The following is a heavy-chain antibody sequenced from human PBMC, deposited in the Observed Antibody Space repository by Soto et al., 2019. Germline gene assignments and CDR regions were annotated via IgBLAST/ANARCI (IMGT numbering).Heavy chain of an antibody. D-gene: IGHD6-13*01. CDR3: ARGKLAEAGHPYEY. CDR1: GGTFSSYA. CDR2: IIPIFGTA. J-gene: IGHJ4*02. V-gene: IGHV1-69*01. Sequence: QVQLVQSGAEVKKPGSSVKVSCKASGGTFSSYAISWVRQAPGQGLEWMGGIIPIFGTANYAQKFQGRVTIDADESPSTAHVELSSLRSEDTAVYSCARGKLAEAGHPYEYWGQGTLVTFAS.